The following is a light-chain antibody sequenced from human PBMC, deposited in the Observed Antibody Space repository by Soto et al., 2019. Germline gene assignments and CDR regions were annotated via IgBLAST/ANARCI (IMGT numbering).Light chain of an antibody. V-gene: IGKV3-20*01. CDR2: DSS. CDR3: QQYGSSRT. Sequence: EIVLTQSQATLSLSPGEIATLSCMASQSLSSNFLAWYQQKSGQPPRLLIYDSSTRATGFPDRFSGSGSGTDFALTISRLEPEDFAVYYCQQYGSSRTFGQGTKVDVK. CDR1: QSLSSNF. J-gene: IGKJ1*01.